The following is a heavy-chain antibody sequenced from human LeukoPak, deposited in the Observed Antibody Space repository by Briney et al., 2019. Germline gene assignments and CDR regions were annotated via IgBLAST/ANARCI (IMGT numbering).Heavy chain of an antibody. CDR2: ISYDGSNK. CDR1: GFTFSSYA. D-gene: IGHD3-10*01. Sequence: PGRSLRLSCAASGFTFSSYAMHWVRQAPGKGLEWVAVISYDGSNKYYADSVKGRFTISRDNSKNTVYLQMNSLRAEDTAVYFCAKAGLLWFGESWMDVWGQGTTVTVSS. V-gene: IGHV3-30-3*01. CDR3: AKAGLLWFGESWMDV. J-gene: IGHJ6*02.